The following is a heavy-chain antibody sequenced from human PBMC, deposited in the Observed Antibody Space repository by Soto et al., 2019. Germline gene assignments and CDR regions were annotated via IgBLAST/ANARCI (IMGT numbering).Heavy chain of an antibody. V-gene: IGHV4-59*01. D-gene: IGHD5-12*01. CDR3: ARAYGGFDNGLDV. CDR1: GDSIRSYY. CDR2: IYYSGST. Sequence: KTSETLSLTCTVSGDSIRSYYWTWIRQPPGKGLELIGYIYYSGSTRYNPSLKSRVTISVDMSKNQFSLKLSSVIAADTAVYYCARAYGGFDNGLDVWGQGTAVTVS. J-gene: IGHJ6*02.